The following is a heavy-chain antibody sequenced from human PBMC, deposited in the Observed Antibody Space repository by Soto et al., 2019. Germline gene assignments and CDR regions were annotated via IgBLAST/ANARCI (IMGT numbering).Heavy chain of an antibody. CDR3: TRYTYTSRYSYFGMDV. CDR2: IRSKAYGETT. J-gene: IGHJ6*02. CDR1: GFTFGDYA. Sequence: PGGSLRLSCTCFGFTFGDYAISWSRQAPGKGLEWVGVIRSKAYGETTDYGASVKGRFTILRDDSKSIAYLQLNSLQSEDTGVYYCTRYTYTSRYSYFGMDVSGHGTAVTVYS. D-gene: IGHD2-2*01. V-gene: IGHV3-49*03.